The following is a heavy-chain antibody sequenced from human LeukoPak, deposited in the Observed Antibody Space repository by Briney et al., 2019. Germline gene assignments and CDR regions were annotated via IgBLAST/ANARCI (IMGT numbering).Heavy chain of an antibody. V-gene: IGHV1-69*01. CDR3: ARGDSSGYYYGYY. D-gene: IGHD3-22*01. CDR2: IIPIFGTA. Sequence: GSSVKVSCKASRGTFSSYAISWVRQAPGQGLEWMGGIIPIFGTANYAQKFQGRVTITADESTSTAYMELSSLRSEDTAVYYCARGDSSGYYYGYYWGQGTLVTVSS. CDR1: RGTFSSYA. J-gene: IGHJ4*02.